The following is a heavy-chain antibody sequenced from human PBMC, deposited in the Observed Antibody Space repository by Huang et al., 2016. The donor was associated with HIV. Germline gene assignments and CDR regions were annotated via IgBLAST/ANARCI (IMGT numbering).Heavy chain of an antibody. Sequence: EVQLVQSEAEVKKPGESLKISCRGSGYSFTNYWIGWVGQRPREGLDRVGALYPADSGTRDIPSFQGQVTFSADKSTRTAYLQWSSLQASDTAIYYCARSEVLVTAVPFDHWGQGTLVTVSS. D-gene: IGHD2-21*02. CDR2: LYPADSGT. CDR3: ARSEVLVTAVPFDH. CDR1: GYSFTNYW. J-gene: IGHJ4*02. V-gene: IGHV5-51*03.